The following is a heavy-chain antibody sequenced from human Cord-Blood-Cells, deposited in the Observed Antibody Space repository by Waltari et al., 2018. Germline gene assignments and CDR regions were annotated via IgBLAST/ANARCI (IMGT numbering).Heavy chain of an antibody. CDR2: IWYDGSNK. Sequence: QVQLVESGGGVVQPGRSLRLSCAASGFTFSSYGMHWVRQAPGKGLEWVAVIWYDGSNKYYADSVKGRFTISRDNSKNTLYLQMNSLRAEDTAVYYCAREFLGIRAFDIWGQGTMVTVSS. CDR1: GFTFSSYG. CDR3: AREFLGIRAFDI. J-gene: IGHJ3*02. D-gene: IGHD7-27*01. V-gene: IGHV3-33*01.